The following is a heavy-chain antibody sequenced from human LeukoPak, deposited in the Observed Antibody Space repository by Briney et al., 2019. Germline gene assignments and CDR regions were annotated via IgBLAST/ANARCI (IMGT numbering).Heavy chain of an antibody. D-gene: IGHD5-24*01. J-gene: IGHJ4*02. CDR2: IKQDGSEK. CDR3: ARDIGDGYNWVDY. V-gene: IGHV3-7*01. Sequence: GGSLRLSCAASGFTFGSYWMSWVRQAPGKGLEWVANIKQDGSEKYYVDSVKGRFTISRDNAKNSLYLQMNSLRAEDTAVYYCARDIGDGYNWVDYWGQGTLVTVSS. CDR1: GFTFGSYW.